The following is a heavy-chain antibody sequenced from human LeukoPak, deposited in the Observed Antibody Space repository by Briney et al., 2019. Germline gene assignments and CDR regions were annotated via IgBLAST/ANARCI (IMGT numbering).Heavy chain of an antibody. D-gene: IGHD3-10*01. V-gene: IGHV1-18*04. Sequence: ASVKVSCKASGYTFTGYYIHWVRQAPGQGLEWMGWISAYNGNTNYAQKLQGRVTMTTDTSTSTAYMELRSLRSDDTAVYYCARDRSLELLWFGEASDYWGQGTLVTVSS. CDR1: GYTFTGYY. J-gene: IGHJ4*02. CDR2: ISAYNGNT. CDR3: ARDRSLELLWFGEASDY.